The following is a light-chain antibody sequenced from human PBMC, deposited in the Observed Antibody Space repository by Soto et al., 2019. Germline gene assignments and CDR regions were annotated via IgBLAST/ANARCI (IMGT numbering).Light chain of an antibody. CDR2: EVT. CDR1: SSDVGVYNY. J-gene: IGLJ1*01. CDR3: SSYTSSRTLV. V-gene: IGLV2-14*01. Sequence: QSVLTQPASVSGSPGQSITMSCTGTSSDVGVYNYVSWYQQHPGKAPRLMIYEVTNRPSGVSNRFSGSKSGNTASLTISGLQAEDEADYYCSSYTSSRTLVFGTGTKVTV.